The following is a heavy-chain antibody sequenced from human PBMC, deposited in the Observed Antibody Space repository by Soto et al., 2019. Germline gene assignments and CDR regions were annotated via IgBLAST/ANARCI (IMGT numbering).Heavy chain of an antibody. D-gene: IGHD6-19*01. J-gene: IGHJ4*02. CDR3: ARDSSPRYGYFDY. CDR1: GGSISSGGYY. CDR2: IYYSGST. Sequence: QVQLQESGPGLVKPSQTLSLTCTVSGGSISSGGYYWSWIRQHPGKGLEWIGYIYYSGSTYYNPSLKSRVIILVDTSKSQFSLKLSSVTAADTDVYYCARDSSPRYGYFDYWGQGTLVTVSS. V-gene: IGHV4-31*03.